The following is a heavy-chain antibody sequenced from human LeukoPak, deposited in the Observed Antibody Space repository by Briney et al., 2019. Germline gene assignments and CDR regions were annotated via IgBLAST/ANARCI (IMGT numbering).Heavy chain of an antibody. Sequence: PSETLSLTCTVSGGSISSSYWTWIRQAAGGGLEWIGRLYTTGSTNYNPYLKSRLTMSVDSSKSQFSLKLTSVTAADTAIYYCARELGYDAFDIWAKGQWSPSLQ. CDR3: ARELGYDAFDI. D-gene: IGHD7-27*01. J-gene: IGHJ3*02. CDR2: LYTTGST. CDR1: GGSISSSY. V-gene: IGHV4-4*07.